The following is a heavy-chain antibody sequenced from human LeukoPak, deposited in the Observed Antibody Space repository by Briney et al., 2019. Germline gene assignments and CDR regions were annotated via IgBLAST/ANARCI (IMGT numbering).Heavy chain of an antibody. CDR3: ARARQLTFVGLKEGFDP. Sequence: SETLSLTCTVSGGSISSYYWSWIRQPPGKGLEWIAYIYYSGSTNYNPSLKSRVTISVDTSKNQFSLKLSSVTAADTAVYYCARARQLTFVGLKEGFDPWGQGTLVTVSS. CDR1: GGSISSYY. D-gene: IGHD6-13*01. V-gene: IGHV4-59*01. J-gene: IGHJ5*02. CDR2: IYYSGST.